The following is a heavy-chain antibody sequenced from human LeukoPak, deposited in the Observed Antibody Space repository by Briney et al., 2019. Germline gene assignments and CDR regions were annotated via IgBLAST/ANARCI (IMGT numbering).Heavy chain of an antibody. J-gene: IGHJ4*02. V-gene: IGHV3-30*18. Sequence: GRSLRLSCAASGFTFSSYGMHWVRQAPGKGLEWAAVISYDRSNKYYADSVKGRFTISRDNSKNTLYLQMNSLRAEDTAVYYCAKDFHPYCSSTSCYGSTDYWGQGTLVTVSS. CDR2: ISYDRSNK. D-gene: IGHD2-2*01. CDR3: AKDFHPYCSSTSCYGSTDY. CDR1: GFTFSSYG.